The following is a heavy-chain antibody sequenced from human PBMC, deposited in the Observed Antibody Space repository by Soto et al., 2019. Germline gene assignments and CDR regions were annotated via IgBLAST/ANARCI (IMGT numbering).Heavy chain of an antibody. CDR2: IKSKTDGGTT. D-gene: IGHD3-22*01. J-gene: IGHJ6*02. V-gene: IGHV3-15*07. Sequence: GGSLRLSCAASGFTFSNAWMNWVRQAPGKGLEWVGRIKSKTDGGTTDYAAPVKGRFTISRDDSKNTLYLQMNSLKTEDTAVYYCTSGHYYDSSGYYYYYYYGMDVWGQGTTVTVSS. CDR1: GFTFSNAW. CDR3: TSGHYYDSSGYYYYYYYGMDV.